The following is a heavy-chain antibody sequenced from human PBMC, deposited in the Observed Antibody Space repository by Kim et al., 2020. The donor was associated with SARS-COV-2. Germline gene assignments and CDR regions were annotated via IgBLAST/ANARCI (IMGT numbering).Heavy chain of an antibody. CDR2: INHSGST. Sequence: SETLSLTCAVYGGSFSGYYWSWIRQPPGKGLEWIGEINHSGSTNYNPSLKSRVTISVDTSKNQFSLKLSSVTAADTAVYYCARGGNTYYYDSSPFDYWGQGTLVTVSS. V-gene: IGHV4-34*01. CDR1: GGSFSGYY. CDR3: ARGGNTYYYDSSPFDY. J-gene: IGHJ4*02. D-gene: IGHD3-22*01.